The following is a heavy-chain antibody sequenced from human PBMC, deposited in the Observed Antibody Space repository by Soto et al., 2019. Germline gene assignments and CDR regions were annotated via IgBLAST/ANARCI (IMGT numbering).Heavy chain of an antibody. CDR3: ARDRYYDFWSGSPPPFDY. V-gene: IGHV1-18*01. J-gene: IGHJ4*02. Sequence: ASVKVSCKASGYTFNSYGISWVRQAPGQGLEWMGWISAYNGNTNYAQKLQGRVTMTTDTSTSTAYMELRSLRSDDTAVYYCARDRYYDFWSGSPPPFDYWGQGTLVTVSS. CDR2: ISAYNGNT. CDR1: GYTFNSYG. D-gene: IGHD3-3*01.